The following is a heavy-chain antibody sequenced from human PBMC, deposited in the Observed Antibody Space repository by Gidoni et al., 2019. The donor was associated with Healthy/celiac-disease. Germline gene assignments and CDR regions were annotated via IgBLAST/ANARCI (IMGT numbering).Heavy chain of an antibody. CDR2: TRNKANSYTT. D-gene: IGHD3-9*01. CDR3: AREPYYDILTGYYSEGYFDY. V-gene: IGHV3-72*01. CDR1: GFTFSDHY. J-gene: IGHJ4*02. Sequence: EVQLVESGGGLVQPGGSLRLSCAASGFTFSDHYMDWVRQAPGKGLEWVGRTRNKANSYTTEYAASVKGRFTISRDDSKNSLYLQMNSLKTEDTAVYYCAREPYYDILTGYYSEGYFDYWGQGTLVTVSS.